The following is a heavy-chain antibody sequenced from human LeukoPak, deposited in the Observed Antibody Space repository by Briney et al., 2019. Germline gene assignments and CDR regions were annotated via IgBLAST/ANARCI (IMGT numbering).Heavy chain of an antibody. CDR1: GFTISDHY. J-gene: IGHJ4*02. Sequence: GGSLRLSCAASGFTISDHYMDWVRQAPGKGLEWVGRSRNKADSYTTYYAASVEGRFTISRDDSKNSLYLQMNSLKAEDTAVYYCTRHFFSEWGQGTLVSVSS. D-gene: IGHD3-3*02. V-gene: IGHV3-72*01. CDR2: SRNKADSYTT. CDR3: TRHFFSE.